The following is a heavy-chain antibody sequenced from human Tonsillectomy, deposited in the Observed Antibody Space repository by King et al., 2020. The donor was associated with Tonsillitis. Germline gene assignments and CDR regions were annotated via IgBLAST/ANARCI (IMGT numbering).Heavy chain of an antibody. Sequence: HVQLVESGGGVVQPGRSLRVSCAASGFTFSRHAMHWVRQAPGKGLDWVAVTLYDGSDEYYADSVKGRFTLSRDHSKDTLYLQMNSLRAEDTAVYFCAGDPWELPSVPDYWGQGTLVTVSS. J-gene: IGHJ4*02. CDR1: GFTFSRHA. CDR2: TLYDGSDE. CDR3: AGDPWELPSVPDY. V-gene: IGHV3-30-3*01. D-gene: IGHD1-26*01.